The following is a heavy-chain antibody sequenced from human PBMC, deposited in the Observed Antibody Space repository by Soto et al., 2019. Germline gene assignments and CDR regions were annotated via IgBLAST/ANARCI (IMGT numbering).Heavy chain of an antibody. Sequence: SETLSLTCSVSGASISDYYWSWIRQPAGKGLECIGRIYASGNTNYNPSLKSRVTMSVDTSKNQFSLTLNSVTAADTAVYYCARESRSALGTVEHWGRGTLVTVSS. CDR1: GASISDYY. CDR3: ARESRSALGTVEH. CDR2: IYASGNT. J-gene: IGHJ4*02. D-gene: IGHD6-13*01. V-gene: IGHV4-4*07.